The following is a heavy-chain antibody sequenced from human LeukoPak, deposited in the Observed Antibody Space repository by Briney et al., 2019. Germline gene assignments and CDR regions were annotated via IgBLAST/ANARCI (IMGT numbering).Heavy chain of an antibody. Sequence: GGSLRLSCAASGFPVSSNYMSWVRQAPGKGLEWVSLISGGDSTYYADSVKGRFTISRDNSKNTLYLQMNSLRAEDTAVYYCARGDQDYGLDVWGQGTTVAVSS. J-gene: IGHJ6*02. CDR3: ARGDQDYGLDV. CDR2: ISGGDST. D-gene: IGHD5-24*01. V-gene: IGHV3-66*01. CDR1: GFPVSSNY.